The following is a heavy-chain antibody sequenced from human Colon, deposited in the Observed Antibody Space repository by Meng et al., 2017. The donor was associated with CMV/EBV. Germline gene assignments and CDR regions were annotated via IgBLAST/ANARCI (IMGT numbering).Heavy chain of an antibody. D-gene: IGHD3-22*01. Sequence: SGLTFSTYAMPWVRQAPGKGLEWVAVTSYDERHKYYGVSVKGRFTISRDNSKNTLFLQMDSLRTEDTAVYYCARSGAGYDTTGPGDYWGQGTLVTVSS. V-gene: IGHV3-30*01. CDR1: GLTFSTYA. J-gene: IGHJ4*02. CDR2: TSYDERHK. CDR3: ARSGAGYDTTGPGDY.